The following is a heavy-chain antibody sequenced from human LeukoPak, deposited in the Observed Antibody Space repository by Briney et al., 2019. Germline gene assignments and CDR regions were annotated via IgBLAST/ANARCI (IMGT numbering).Heavy chain of an antibody. CDR2: INPNSGGT. Sequence: GASVKVSCKASGYTFTGYYMYWVRQDPGQGLEWMGWINPNSGGTNYAQKFQGRVTMTRVTSISTAYMELSRLRSDDTAVYYCARYDFRYYDYYMDVWGKGTTVTVSS. CDR3: ARYDFRYYDYYMDV. V-gene: IGHV1-2*02. D-gene: IGHD1-1*01. J-gene: IGHJ6*03. CDR1: GYTFTGYY.